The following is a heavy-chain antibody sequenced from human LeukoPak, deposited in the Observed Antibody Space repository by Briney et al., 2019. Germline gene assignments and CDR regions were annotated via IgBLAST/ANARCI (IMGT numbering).Heavy chain of an antibody. CDR3: ARDLAVAGPPNYYDYYGMDV. D-gene: IGHD6-19*01. J-gene: IGHJ6*02. Sequence: ASVKVSCKASGYTFTTYAMNCVRQAPGQGLEWMGWINTNTGNPTYAQGFTGRFVFSLDTSVSTAYLQICSLKAEDTAVYYCARDLAVAGPPNYYDYYGMDVWGQGTTVTVSS. CDR1: GYTFTTYA. CDR2: INTNTGNP. V-gene: IGHV7-4-1*01.